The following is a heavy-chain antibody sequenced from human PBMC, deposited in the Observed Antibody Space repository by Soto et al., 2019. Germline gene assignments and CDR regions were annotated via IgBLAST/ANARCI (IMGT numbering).Heavy chain of an antibody. Sequence: SETLSLTCTVSGGSISSGGYYWSWIRQHPGKGLEWIGYIYYSGSTYYNPSLKSRVTISVDTSKNQFSLKLSSVTAADTAVYYCARVTLSGSYPTGGAYYFDYWGQGTLVTVSS. J-gene: IGHJ4*02. V-gene: IGHV4-31*03. D-gene: IGHD3-10*01. CDR1: GGSISSGGYY. CDR2: IYYSGST. CDR3: ARVTLSGSYPTGGAYYFDY.